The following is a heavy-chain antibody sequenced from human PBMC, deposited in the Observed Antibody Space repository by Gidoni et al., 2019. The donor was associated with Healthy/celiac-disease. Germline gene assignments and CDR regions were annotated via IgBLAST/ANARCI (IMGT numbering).Heavy chain of an antibody. D-gene: IGHD5-12*01. CDR3: ARDKGWLQPNY. CDR1: GFTFSSYA. V-gene: IGHV3-30*01. J-gene: IGHJ4*02. CDR2: ISYDGSNT. Sequence: QVQLVESGGGVVQPGRSLRLSCAAPGFTFSSYAMHWVRQAPGKGLEWVAVISYDGSNTYYADSVKGGFTISRDNSKNTLYLQMNSLRAEDTAVYYCARDKGWLQPNYWGQGTLVTVSS.